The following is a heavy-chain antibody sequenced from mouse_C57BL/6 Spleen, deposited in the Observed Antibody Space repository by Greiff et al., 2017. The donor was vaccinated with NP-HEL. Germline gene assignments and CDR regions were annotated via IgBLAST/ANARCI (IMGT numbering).Heavy chain of an antibody. V-gene: IGHV1-80*01. CDR1: GYAFSSYW. J-gene: IGHJ2*01. Sequence: QVQLKQSGAELVKPGASVKISCKASGYAFSSYWMNWVKQRPGKGLEWIGQIYPGDGDTNYNGKFKGKATLTADKSSSTAYMQLSSLTSEDSAVYFCAREGHYGSSFYYFDYWGQSTTLTVSS. CDR2: IYPGDGDT. CDR3: AREGHYGSSFYYFDY. D-gene: IGHD1-1*01.